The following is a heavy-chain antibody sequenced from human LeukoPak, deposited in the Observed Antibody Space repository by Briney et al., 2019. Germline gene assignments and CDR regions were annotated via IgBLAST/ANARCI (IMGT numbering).Heavy chain of an antibody. CDR1: GGSISSGDYY. V-gene: IGHV4-30-4*01. CDR2: ICYSGST. Sequence: SETLSLTCTVSGGSISSGDYYWSWIRQPPGKGLEWIGYICYSGSTYYNPSLKSRVTISVDTSKNQFSLKLSSVTAADTAVYYCARKYCSGGSCYYFDYWGQGTLVTVSS. J-gene: IGHJ4*02. D-gene: IGHD2-15*01. CDR3: ARKYCSGGSCYYFDY.